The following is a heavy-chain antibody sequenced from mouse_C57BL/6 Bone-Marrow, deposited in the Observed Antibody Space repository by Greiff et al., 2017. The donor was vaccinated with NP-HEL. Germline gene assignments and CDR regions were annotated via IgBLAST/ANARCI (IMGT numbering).Heavy chain of an antibody. V-gene: IGHV5-17*01. Sequence: EVKLVEPGGGLVKPGGSLKLSCAASGFTFSDYGMHWVRQAPEKGLEWVAYISSGSSTIYYADTVKGRFTISRDTAKNTLFLQMTSLRSEDTAMYYCARGYFDYWGQGTTLTVSS. CDR2: ISSGSSTI. J-gene: IGHJ2*01. CDR1: GFTFSDYG. CDR3: ARGYFDY.